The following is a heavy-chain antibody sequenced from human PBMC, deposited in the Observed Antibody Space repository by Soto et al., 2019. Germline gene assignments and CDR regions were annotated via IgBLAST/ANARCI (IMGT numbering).Heavy chain of an antibody. D-gene: IGHD2-2*02. CDR1: GGTFSSYT. Sequence: QVQLVQSGAEVKKPGSSVKVSCKASGGTFSSYTISWVRQAAGQGLEWMGRIIPILGIANYAQKFQGRVTITADKYTSTAYMEMSSLRSEDTAVYYCAMEYCSSTSCYRDYWGQGTLVTVSS. CDR2: IIPILGIA. V-gene: IGHV1-69*02. J-gene: IGHJ4*02. CDR3: AMEYCSSTSCYRDY.